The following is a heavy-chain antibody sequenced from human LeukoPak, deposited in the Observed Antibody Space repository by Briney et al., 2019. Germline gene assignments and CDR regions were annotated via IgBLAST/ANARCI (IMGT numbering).Heavy chain of an antibody. V-gene: IGHV4-61*02. Sequence: SETLSLTCTVSGGSISSGSYYWSWIRQPAGKGLEWIGRIYTSGSTNYNPSLKSRVTISVDTSKNQFSLKLSSVTAADTAVYYCARSPIAATRIGAVYYMDVWGKGTTVTISS. J-gene: IGHJ6*03. D-gene: IGHD6-13*01. CDR3: ARSPIAATRIGAVYYMDV. CDR1: GGSISSGSYY. CDR2: IYTSGST.